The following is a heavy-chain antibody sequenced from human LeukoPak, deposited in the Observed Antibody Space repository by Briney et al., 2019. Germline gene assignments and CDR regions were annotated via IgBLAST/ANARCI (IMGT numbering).Heavy chain of an antibody. CDR3: ARLYYYDSSGYSPLFDY. Sequence: PGGSLRLSCAASGYTFTSYAMHWVRQAPGQRLEWMGWINAGNGNTKYSQKFQGRVTITRDTSASTAYMELSSLRSEDTAVYYCARLYYYDSSGYSPLFDYWGQGTLVTVSS. J-gene: IGHJ4*02. CDR2: INAGNGNT. CDR1: GYTFTSYA. V-gene: IGHV1-3*01. D-gene: IGHD3-22*01.